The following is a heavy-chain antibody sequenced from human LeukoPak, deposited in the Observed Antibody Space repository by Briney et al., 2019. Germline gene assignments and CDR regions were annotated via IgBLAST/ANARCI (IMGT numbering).Heavy chain of an antibody. Sequence: GASVKVSCKASGYTFTGYYMHWVRQAPGQGLEWMGWINPNSGGTNYAQKLQGRVTMTTDTSTSTAYMELRSLRSDDTAVYYCARAPNYDFWSGYYIYYYYYGMDVWGQGTTVTVSS. D-gene: IGHD3-3*01. CDR3: ARAPNYDFWSGYYIYYYYYGMDV. CDR2: INPNSGGT. CDR1: GYTFTGYY. V-gene: IGHV1-2*02. J-gene: IGHJ6*02.